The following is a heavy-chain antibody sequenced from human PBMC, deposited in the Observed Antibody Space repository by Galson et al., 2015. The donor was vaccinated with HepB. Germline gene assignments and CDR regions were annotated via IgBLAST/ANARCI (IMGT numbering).Heavy chain of an antibody. J-gene: IGHJ2*01. CDR1: GFTFSSYW. V-gene: IGHV3-7*03. D-gene: IGHD2-8*02. CDR2: IKQDGSEK. CDR3: ARDSQLYWSWYFDL. Sequence: SLRLSCAASGFTFSSYWMSWVRQAPGKGLEWVANIKQDGSEKYYVDSVKGRFTISRDNAKNSLYLQMNSLRAEDTAVYYCARDSQLYWSWYFDLWGRGTLVTVSS.